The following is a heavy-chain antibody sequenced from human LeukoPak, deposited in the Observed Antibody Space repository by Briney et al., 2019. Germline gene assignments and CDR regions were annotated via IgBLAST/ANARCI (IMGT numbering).Heavy chain of an antibody. Sequence: PGGSLRLSCAASGFTFSDYYMSWIRQAPGKGLEWVSYISSSGSTIYYADSVKGRFTISRDNAKNSLYLQMNSLRAEDTAVYYCAREGSTTRLYYDSSGLHFDYWGQGTLVTVSS. V-gene: IGHV3-11*01. CDR3: AREGSTTRLYYDSSGLHFDY. CDR2: ISSSGSTI. D-gene: IGHD3-22*01. CDR1: GFTFSDYY. J-gene: IGHJ4*02.